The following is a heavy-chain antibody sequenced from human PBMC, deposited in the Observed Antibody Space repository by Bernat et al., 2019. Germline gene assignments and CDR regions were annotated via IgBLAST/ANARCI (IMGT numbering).Heavy chain of an antibody. CDR2: IYYSGST. Sequence: QVQLQESGPGLVKPSETLSLTCTVSGGSISSYYWSWIRQPPGKGLEWVGDIYYSGSTNYNPSLKSRVTISVDTSKNQFSLKLSSVTAADTAVYYCARMYGDYGDHQFDYWGQGTLVTVSS. CDR3: ARMYGDYGDHQFDY. V-gene: IGHV4-59*08. CDR1: GGSISSYY. J-gene: IGHJ4*02. D-gene: IGHD4-17*01.